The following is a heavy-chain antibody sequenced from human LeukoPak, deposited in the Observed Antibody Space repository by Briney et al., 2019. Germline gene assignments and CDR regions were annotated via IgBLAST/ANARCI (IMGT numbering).Heavy chain of an antibody. Sequence: GGSLRLSCAASGFTFDDYGMSWVRQAPGKGLEWVSGINWNGGSTGYADSVKGRFTISRDNSKNTLYLQMNSLRAEDTAVYYCAKDDLGGRIDYWGQGTLVTVSS. CDR3: AKDDLGGRIDY. CDR2: INWNGGST. J-gene: IGHJ4*02. CDR1: GFTFDDYG. D-gene: IGHD1-26*01. V-gene: IGHV3-20*04.